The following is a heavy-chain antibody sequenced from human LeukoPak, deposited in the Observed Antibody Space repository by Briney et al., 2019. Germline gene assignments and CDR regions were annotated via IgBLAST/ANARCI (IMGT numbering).Heavy chain of an antibody. CDR1: GFTFSSYW. CDR2: IKQDGSEK. Sequence: GGSLRLSCAASGFTFSSYWMSWVRQAPGKGLEWVANIKQDGSEKYYVDSVKGRFTISRDNAKNSLYLQMNSLRAEDTAVYYCAREAVAGPGLFDYWGQGTLVTVSS. V-gene: IGHV3-7*01. D-gene: IGHD6-19*01. CDR3: AREAVAGPGLFDY. J-gene: IGHJ4*02.